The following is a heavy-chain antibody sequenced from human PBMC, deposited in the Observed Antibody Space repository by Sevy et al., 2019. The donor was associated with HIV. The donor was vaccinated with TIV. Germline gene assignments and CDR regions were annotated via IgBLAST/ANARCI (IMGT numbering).Heavy chain of an antibody. D-gene: IGHD2-21*02. V-gene: IGHV3-30*04. CDR3: ARGRVTSHYFDY. CDR2: ISDDGSKT. Sequence: GGSLRLSCADSGFTFIDYAMHWARQAPGKGLEWVAVISDDGSKTYYADSVNGRFTISRDNSKNTLYLQMNSLRADDTAVYYCARGRVTSHYFDYWGQGTLVTVSS. CDR1: GFTFIDYA. J-gene: IGHJ4*02.